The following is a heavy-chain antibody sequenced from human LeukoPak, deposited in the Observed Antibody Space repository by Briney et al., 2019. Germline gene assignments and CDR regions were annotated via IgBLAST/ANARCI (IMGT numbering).Heavy chain of an antibody. CDR3: ASVVQRYADWFDP. CDR2: MNPNSGNT. V-gene: IGHV1-8*01. D-gene: IGHD1-1*01. Sequence: ASVKVSCKASGYTFTSYDINWVRQATGQGLEWIGWMNPNSGNTGYAQKFQGRVTMTRNTSISTAYMELSSLRSEDTAVYYCASVVQRYADWFDPWGQGTLVTVSS. CDR1: GYTFTSYD. J-gene: IGHJ5*02.